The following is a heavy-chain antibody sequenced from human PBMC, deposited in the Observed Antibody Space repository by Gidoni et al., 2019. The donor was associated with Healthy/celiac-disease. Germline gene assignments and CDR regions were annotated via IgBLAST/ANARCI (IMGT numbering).Heavy chain of an antibody. V-gene: IGHV3-15*01. J-gene: IGHJ5*02. CDR3: TTEITVMNWFDP. Sequence: EVQLVESGGGLVKPGGSLRLSCAASGFTFRNAWMIWVRQAPGKGLEWVGRIKSKTDGETTDYAAPVKGRFTISRDDSKNTLYLQMNSLKTEDTAVYYCTTEITVMNWFDPWGQGTLVTVSS. D-gene: IGHD4-17*01. CDR2: IKSKTDGETT. CDR1: GFTFRNAW.